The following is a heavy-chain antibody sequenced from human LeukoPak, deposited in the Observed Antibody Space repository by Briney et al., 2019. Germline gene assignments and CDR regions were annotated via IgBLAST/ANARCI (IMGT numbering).Heavy chain of an antibody. CDR1: GGSISSASYF. J-gene: IGHJ3*01. CDR3: AKAGVRYPDSSGLYAFDF. CDR2: IYYSGST. V-gene: IGHV4-39*01. D-gene: IGHD3-22*01. Sequence: SETLSLTYTVSGGSISSASYFWGWIRQPPGKGLEWIGTIYYSGSTYYNASLRSRVTMSGDTSRNQFSLRLSSVNAADTAVYYCAKAGVRYPDSSGLYAFDFWGPGTIVTVSS.